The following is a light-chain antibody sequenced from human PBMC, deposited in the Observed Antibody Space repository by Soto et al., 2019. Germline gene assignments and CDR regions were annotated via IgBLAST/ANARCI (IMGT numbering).Light chain of an antibody. CDR1: RGIGKD. Sequence: SRGIGKDLAWYQHKXVTVPKLLINAASXLHSGVPSRLSSTGSGTELTLTISSLQPEVFATYYCQQLNIYPLTFGGGTKVDI. CDR2: AAS. CDR3: QQLNIYPLT. J-gene: IGKJ4*01. V-gene: IGKV1-9*01.